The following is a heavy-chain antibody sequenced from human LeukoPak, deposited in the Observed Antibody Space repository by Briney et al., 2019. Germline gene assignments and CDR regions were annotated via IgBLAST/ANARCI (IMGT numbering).Heavy chain of an antibody. CDR3: ARAHGYGNRIYYYYYGMDV. CDR2: ISSNGGST. V-gene: IGHV3-64*01. Sequence: GGSLRLSCAASGFTFSSYAMHWVRQAPGKRLEYVSAISSNGGSTYYANSVKGRFTISRDNSKNTLYLQMGSLRAEDMAVYYCARAHGYGNRIYYYYYGMDVWGQGTTVTVSS. CDR1: GFTFSSYA. D-gene: IGHD5-18*01. J-gene: IGHJ6*02.